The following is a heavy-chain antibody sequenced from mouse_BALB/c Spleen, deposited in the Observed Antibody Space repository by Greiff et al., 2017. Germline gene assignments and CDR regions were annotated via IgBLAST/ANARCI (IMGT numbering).Heavy chain of an antibody. Sequence: DLVKPGASVKLSCKASGYTFTSYWINWIKQRPGQGLEWIGRIAPGSGSTYYNEMFKGKATLTVDTSSSTAYIQLSSLSSEDSAVYCCASGGTTAMDYWGQGTSVTVSS. CDR3: ASGGTTAMDY. CDR1: GYTFTSYW. CDR2: IAPGSGST. J-gene: IGHJ4*01. V-gene: IGHV1S41*01. D-gene: IGHD1-2*01.